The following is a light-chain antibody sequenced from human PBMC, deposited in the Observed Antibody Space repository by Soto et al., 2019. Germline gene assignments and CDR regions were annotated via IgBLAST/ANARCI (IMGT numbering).Light chain of an antibody. V-gene: IGKV3-15*01. CDR1: QTVSRS. Sequence: EVVLTQSPATLSVSPGERATLSCRASQTVSRSLAWYQQKPGQAPRLLIYGASTRATGIPARFSGSGSGTEFTLTISSLQSEDFAVYYCQQYNNWLTFGGGTKVDIK. J-gene: IGKJ4*01. CDR3: QQYNNWLT. CDR2: GAS.